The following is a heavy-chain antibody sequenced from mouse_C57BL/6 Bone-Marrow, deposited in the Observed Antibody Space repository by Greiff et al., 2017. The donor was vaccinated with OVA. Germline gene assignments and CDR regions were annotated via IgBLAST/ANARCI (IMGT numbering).Heavy chain of an antibody. D-gene: IGHD3-2*02. CDR2: ISDGGSYT. J-gene: IGHJ3*01. V-gene: IGHV5-4*03. CDR1: GFTFSSYA. CDR3: ARGGSSGPWFAY. Sequence: EVKLVESGGGLVKPGGSLKLSCAASGFTFSSYAMSWVSQTPEKRLEWVATISDGGSYTYYPDNVKGRFTISRDNAKNNLYLQMSHLKSEDTAMYYCARGGSSGPWFAYWGQGTLVTVSA.